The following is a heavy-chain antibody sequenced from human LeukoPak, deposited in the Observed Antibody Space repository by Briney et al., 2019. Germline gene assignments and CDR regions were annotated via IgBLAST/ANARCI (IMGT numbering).Heavy chain of an antibody. CDR2: ISYDGSNK. Sequence: GGSLRLSCAASGFTFSSYSMNWVRQAPGKGLEWVAVISYDGSNKYYADSVKGRFTISRDNSKNTLYLQMNSLRAEDTAVYYCARDLGGWYFDYWGQGTLVTVSS. CDR3: ARDLGGWYFDY. D-gene: IGHD2-15*01. CDR1: GFTFSSYS. V-gene: IGHV3-30*03. J-gene: IGHJ4*02.